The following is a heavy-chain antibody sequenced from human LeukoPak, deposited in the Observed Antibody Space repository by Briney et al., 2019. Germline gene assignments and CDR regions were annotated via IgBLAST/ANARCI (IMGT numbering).Heavy chain of an antibody. Sequence: SDTLSLTCAVSGASISRYYWRWIRQHAGKGLEWIVRIYTRGTTHYNPSLKSRVAMSVDTSKNQFSLKLSSVTAADTAEYYCARAGWNDWFDPWGEGTLVTVS. J-gene: IGHJ5*02. CDR1: GASISRYY. CDR3: ARAGWNDWFDP. D-gene: IGHD1-1*01. V-gene: IGHV4-4*07. CDR2: IYTRGTT.